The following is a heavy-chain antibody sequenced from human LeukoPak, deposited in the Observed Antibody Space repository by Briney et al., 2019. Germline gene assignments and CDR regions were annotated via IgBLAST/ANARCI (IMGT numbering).Heavy chain of an antibody. CDR3: ARDGFRDSSGWYDY. CDR1: GYTFTSYG. V-gene: IGHV1-18*01. J-gene: IGHJ4*02. D-gene: IGHD6-19*01. CDR2: ISAYNGNT. Sequence: GPVKVSCKASGYTFTSYGISWVRQAPGQGLERMGWISAYNGNTNYAQKLQGRVTMTTDTSTSTAYMELRSLRSDDTAVYYCARDGFRDSSGWYDYWGQGTLVTVSS.